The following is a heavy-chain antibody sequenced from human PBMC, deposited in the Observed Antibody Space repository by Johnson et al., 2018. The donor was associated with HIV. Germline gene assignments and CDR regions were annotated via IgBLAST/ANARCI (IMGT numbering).Heavy chain of an antibody. CDR2: IGTAGDT. Sequence: EVQLVESGGGLVQPGGSLRLSCAASGFTFSSYDMHWVRQATGKGLEWVSAIGTAGDTYYPGSVKGRFTISRENAKNSLYLQMNSLRAEDTAVYYCARGDIVVVPAATRAQDAFDIWGQGTMVTVSS. J-gene: IGHJ3*02. CDR3: ARGDIVVVPAATRAQDAFDI. CDR1: GFTFSSYD. D-gene: IGHD2-2*01. V-gene: IGHV3-13*01.